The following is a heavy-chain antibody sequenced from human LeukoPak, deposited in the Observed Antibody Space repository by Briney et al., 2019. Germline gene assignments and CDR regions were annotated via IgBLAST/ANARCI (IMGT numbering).Heavy chain of an antibody. D-gene: IGHD5-12*01. J-gene: IGHJ4*02. CDR3: ASENIVGTSGALFVY. CDR1: GFTFSRHA. V-gene: IGHV3-21*01. Sequence: GGSLRLSCAASGFTFSRHAMNWVRQAPGKGLEWISSITSSASYRYHSDSVKGRFTISRDNAKNSLYLQMNSLRVEDTAVYYCASENIVGTSGALFVYWGQGTLVTVSS. CDR2: ITSSASYR.